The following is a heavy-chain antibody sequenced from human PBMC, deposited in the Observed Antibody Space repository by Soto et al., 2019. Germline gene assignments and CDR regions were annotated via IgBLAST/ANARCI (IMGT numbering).Heavy chain of an antibody. V-gene: IGHV1-18*01. Sequence: ASVKVSCKTSGYTFTKFALSWVRQAPGQGLEWIGFVSANNGFTHFAQKFQGRVSVKTDTSTNTVYLDLRSLSSDDTAVYYCARGGAARHLDSWGQGTPVTVSS. CDR3: ARGGAARHLDS. J-gene: IGHJ5*01. D-gene: IGHD6-6*01. CDR2: VSANNGFT. CDR1: GYTFTKFA.